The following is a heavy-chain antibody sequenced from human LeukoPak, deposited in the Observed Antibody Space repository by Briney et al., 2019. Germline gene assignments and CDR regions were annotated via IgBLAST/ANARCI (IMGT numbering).Heavy chain of an antibody. CDR3: ARAPSLGIFGVVSGNYFDY. J-gene: IGHJ4*02. V-gene: IGHV1-69*05. CDR2: IIPIFGTA. Sequence: SVKVSCKASGGTFSSYAISWVRQAPGQGLEWMGGIIPIFGTANYAQKFQGRVTITTDESTSTAYMELSSLRSEDTAVYYCARAPSLGIFGVVSGNYFDYWGQGTLVTVSS. D-gene: IGHD3-3*01. CDR1: GGTFSSYA.